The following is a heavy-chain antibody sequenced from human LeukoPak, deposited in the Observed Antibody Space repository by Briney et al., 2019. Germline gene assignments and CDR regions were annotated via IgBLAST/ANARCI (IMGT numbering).Heavy chain of an antibody. CDR1: GFTFSTYD. V-gene: IGHV3-13*04. CDR3: ARGLPGGLDP. D-gene: IGHD4-11*01. CDR2: TGTSGDT. Sequence: GGSLRLSCAASGFTFSTYDMHWVRQATGKGLEWVSSTGTSGDTYYLGSVKGRFTIFRENAKSSLYLQMNSLRAGDTAVYYCARGLPGGLDPWGQGTLVTVSS. J-gene: IGHJ5*02.